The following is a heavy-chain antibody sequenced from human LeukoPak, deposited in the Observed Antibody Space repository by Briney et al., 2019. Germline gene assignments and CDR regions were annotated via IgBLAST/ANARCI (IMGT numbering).Heavy chain of an antibody. CDR3: AREVRNAFDI. Sequence: GGSLRLSCAASGFTFSSYSMNWVRQAPGKGLEWVSSISSSSSYICYADSVKGRFTISRDNAKNSLYLQMNSLRAEDTAVYYCAREVRNAFDIWGQGTMVTVSS. V-gene: IGHV3-21*01. CDR2: ISSSSSYI. CDR1: GFTFSSYS. J-gene: IGHJ3*02.